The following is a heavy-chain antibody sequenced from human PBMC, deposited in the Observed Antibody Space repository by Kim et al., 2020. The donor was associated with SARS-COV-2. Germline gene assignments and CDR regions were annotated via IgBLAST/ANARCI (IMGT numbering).Heavy chain of an antibody. CDR1: GFTFSSYW. V-gene: IGHV3-74*01. Sequence: GGSLRLSCAASGFTFSSYWMHWVRQVSGKGLVWVSRINRDGSSTSYADSVKGRFTISRDNAKTTLYLQMNSLRAEDTAVYYCAREYGSGSYYPFDPWGQGTLVTVSS. J-gene: IGHJ5*02. D-gene: IGHD3-10*01. CDR3: AREYGSGSYYPFDP. CDR2: INRDGSST.